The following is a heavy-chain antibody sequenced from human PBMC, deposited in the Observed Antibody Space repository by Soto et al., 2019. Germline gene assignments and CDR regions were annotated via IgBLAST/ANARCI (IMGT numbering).Heavy chain of an antibody. Sequence: KTXETLALTCTVSGGSISSGDYYWSWIRQPPGKGLEWIGYIYYSGSTYYNPSLKSRVTISVDTSKNQFSLKLSSVTAADTAVYYCARSDYYYYYGMDVWGQGTTVTVSS. CDR2: IYYSGST. V-gene: IGHV4-30-4*01. J-gene: IGHJ6*02. CDR1: GGSISSGDYY. CDR3: ARSDYYYYYGMDV.